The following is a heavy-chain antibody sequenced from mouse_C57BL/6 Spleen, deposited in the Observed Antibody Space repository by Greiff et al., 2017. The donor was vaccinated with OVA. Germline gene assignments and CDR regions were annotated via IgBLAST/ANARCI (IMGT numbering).Heavy chain of an antibody. CDR3: AGGYLYYFDY. J-gene: IGHJ2*01. Sequence: VQLQQSGAELVRPGASVKLSCKASGYTFTDYCINWVKQRPGQGLEWIARIYPGSGNTYYNEKFKGKATLTAEKSSSTAYMQLSSLTSEDSAVYFCAGGYLYYFDYWGQGTTLTVSS. CDR1: GYTFTDYC. V-gene: IGHV1-76*01. CDR2: IYPGSGNT. D-gene: IGHD5-1*01.